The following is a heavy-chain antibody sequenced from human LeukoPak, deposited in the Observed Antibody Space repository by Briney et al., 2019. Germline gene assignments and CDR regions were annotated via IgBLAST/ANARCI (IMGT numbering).Heavy chain of an antibody. CDR2: SRDKGNSYTT. V-gene: IGHV3-72*01. CDR3: AKADYYDSSGYYPDYFDY. CDR1: GFTFSDHY. D-gene: IGHD3-22*01. Sequence: PGGSLRLSCAASGFTFSDHYIDWVRQAPGKGLEWVGRSRDKGNSYTTAYAASVRGRFTISRDDSKNSLYLQMNSLRAEDTAVYYCAKADYYDSSGYYPDYFDYWGQGTLVTVSS. J-gene: IGHJ4*02.